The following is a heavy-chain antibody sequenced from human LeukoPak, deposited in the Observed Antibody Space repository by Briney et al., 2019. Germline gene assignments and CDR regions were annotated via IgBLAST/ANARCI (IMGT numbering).Heavy chain of an antibody. CDR1: GYTFTGYY. V-gene: IGHV1-2*04. Sequence: ASVKVSCKASGYTFTGYYMHWVRQAPGQGLEWMGWINPNSGGTNYAQKFQGWVTMTRDTSISTAYMELSRLRSDGTAVYYCARERGQQLSEGMDVWGQGTTVTVSS. CDR3: ARERGQQLSEGMDV. J-gene: IGHJ6*02. D-gene: IGHD6-13*01. CDR2: INPNSGGT.